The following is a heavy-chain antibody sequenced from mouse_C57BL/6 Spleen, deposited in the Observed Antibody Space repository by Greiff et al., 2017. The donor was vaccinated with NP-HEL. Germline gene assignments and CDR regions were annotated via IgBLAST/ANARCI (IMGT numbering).Heavy chain of an antibody. CDR1: GFTFSDYG. Sequence: EVQLVESGGGLVKPGGSLKLSCAASGFTFSDYGMHWVRQAPEKGLEWVAYISSGSSTIYYADTVKGRFTISRDNAKNTLFLQMTSLRSEDTAMYYCARYYGSSSAWFAYWGQGTLVTVSA. CDR3: ARYYGSSSAWFAY. D-gene: IGHD1-1*01. CDR2: ISSGSSTI. V-gene: IGHV5-17*01. J-gene: IGHJ3*01.